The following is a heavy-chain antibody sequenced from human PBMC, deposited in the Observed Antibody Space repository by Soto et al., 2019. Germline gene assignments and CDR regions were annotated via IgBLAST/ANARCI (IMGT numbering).Heavy chain of an antibody. CDR3: ARDLSAYCGGDCYSDY. V-gene: IGHV1-18*01. CDR1: GYTFTSYG. D-gene: IGHD2-21*02. CDR2: ISAYNGNT. J-gene: IGHJ4*02. Sequence: ASVKVSCKASGYTFTSYGISWVRQAPGQGLEWMGWISAYNGNTNYAQKLQGRVTMTTDTSTSTAYMELRSLRSDDTAVYYCARDLSAYCGGDCYSDYWGQGTLVTVSS.